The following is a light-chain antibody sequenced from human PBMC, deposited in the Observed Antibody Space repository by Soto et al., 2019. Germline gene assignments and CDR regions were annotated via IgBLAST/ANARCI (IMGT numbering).Light chain of an antibody. CDR3: QQYNSYPLT. CDR1: QSISIW. V-gene: IGKV1-5*03. CDR2: KAS. Sequence: DIQMTQSPSTLSASVGDIVTITCRASQSISIWLAWYQQKPGKAPKLLIYKASGLESGVPSRFSGSGSGTEFTLTISSLQPDDFATYYCQQYNSYPLTFGGGTKVDIK. J-gene: IGKJ4*01.